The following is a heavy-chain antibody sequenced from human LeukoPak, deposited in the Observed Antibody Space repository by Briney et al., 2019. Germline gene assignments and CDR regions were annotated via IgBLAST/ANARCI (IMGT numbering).Heavy chain of an antibody. J-gene: IGHJ3*02. V-gene: IGHV4-38-2*01. CDR2: IYHSGST. CDR3: ARQQGGTFDI. Sequence: KPSETLSLTCAVSRYSISSGYFWGWIRQPPGKGLEWIGSIYHSGSTNYNPSLRSRVTISVDTSKDQFSLRLSSVTAADTAVYYCARQQGGTFDIWGQGTMVTVSS. D-gene: IGHD3-16*01. CDR1: RYSISSGYF.